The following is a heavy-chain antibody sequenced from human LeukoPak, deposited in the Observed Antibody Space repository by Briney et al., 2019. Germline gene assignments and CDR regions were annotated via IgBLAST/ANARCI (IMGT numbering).Heavy chain of an antibody. Sequence: KPSETLSLTCAVYGWSFSPYYWTWIRQPPGKGLEWIGEINHSGSTNYKPSLKSRVTMSVDTSKNQFSLKLTSVTAADTAVYYCARVVGRYYKIDFWGRGTPVTVSS. CDR1: GWSFSPYY. J-gene: IGHJ4*02. CDR2: INHSGST. CDR3: ARVVGRYYKIDF. V-gene: IGHV4-34*01. D-gene: IGHD1-26*01.